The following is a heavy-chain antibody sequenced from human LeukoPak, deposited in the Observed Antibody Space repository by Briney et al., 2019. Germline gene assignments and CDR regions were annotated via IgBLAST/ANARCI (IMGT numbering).Heavy chain of an antibody. CDR2: IYHSGST. CDR1: GYSISSGYY. Sequence: SETLSLTCTVSGYSISSGYYWGWIRQPPGKGLEWIGSIYHSGSTYYNPSLKSRVTISIDTSKNQFSLKLSSVTAADTAVYYCARDPTFHGSGSHWGQGTLVTVSS. V-gene: IGHV4-38-2*02. CDR3: ARDPTFHGSGSH. D-gene: IGHD3-10*01. J-gene: IGHJ4*02.